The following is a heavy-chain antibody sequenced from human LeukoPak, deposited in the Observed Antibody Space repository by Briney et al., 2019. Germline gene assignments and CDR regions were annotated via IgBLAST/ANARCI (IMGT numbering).Heavy chain of an antibody. CDR1: GFTFSDHY. V-gene: IGHV3-72*01. Sequence: PGGSLRLSCTASGFTFSDHYMDWVRQAPGKGLEWVGRTANKANIYITYYAASVKGRFVISTDDSKNSLHLQMNSLKTEDTAVYYCAGRPLSSPHSFDDWGQGTLVTVSS. D-gene: IGHD6-19*01. J-gene: IGHJ4*02. CDR2: TANKANIYIT. CDR3: AGRPLSSPHSFDD.